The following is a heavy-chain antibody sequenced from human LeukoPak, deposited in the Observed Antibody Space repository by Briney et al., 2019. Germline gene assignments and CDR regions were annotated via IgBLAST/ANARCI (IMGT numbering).Heavy chain of an antibody. J-gene: IGHJ4*02. V-gene: IGHV4-59*01. CDR1: GGSISSYY. CDR2: IYSSGST. Sequence: SETLSLTCTVSGGSISSYYWSWIRQPPGKGLEWIGYIYSSGSTNYNPSLKSRITISVDTSKNQFSLKLSSVTAADTAVYYCARIHRYCSGGACYVLDNWGQGTLVAVSS. D-gene: IGHD2-15*01. CDR3: ARIHRYCSGGACYVLDN.